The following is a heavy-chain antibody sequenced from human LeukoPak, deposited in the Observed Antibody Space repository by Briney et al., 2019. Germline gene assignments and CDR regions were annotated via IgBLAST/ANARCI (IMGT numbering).Heavy chain of an antibody. J-gene: IGHJ3*02. CDR1: GFTVSSNY. CDR2: IYYSGST. Sequence: NPGGSLRLSCAASGFTVSSNYMSWIRQPPGKGLEWIGSIYYSGSTYYNPSLKSRVTISVDTSKNQFSLKLSSVTAADTAVYYCARITDRTIFGEVMHGFDIWGQGTPVTVSS. V-gene: IGHV4-39*01. CDR3: ARITDRTIFGEVMHGFDI. D-gene: IGHD3-3*01.